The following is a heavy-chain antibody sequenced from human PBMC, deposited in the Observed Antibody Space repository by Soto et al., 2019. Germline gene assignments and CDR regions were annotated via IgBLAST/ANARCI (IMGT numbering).Heavy chain of an antibody. CDR3: TRAAIKGELLDY. Sequence: QVQLVESGGGGVQPGRSLRLSGAASEFTFNNYGMHWVRQAPGRGLEWVALIWHDGSNKGYADSVKGRFTISRDNSKNTVNLQMNSLRVEDTAVYYCTRAAIKGELLDYWGQGTQVTVSS. CDR1: EFTFNNYG. D-gene: IGHD1-26*01. V-gene: IGHV3-33*01. J-gene: IGHJ4*02. CDR2: IWHDGSNK.